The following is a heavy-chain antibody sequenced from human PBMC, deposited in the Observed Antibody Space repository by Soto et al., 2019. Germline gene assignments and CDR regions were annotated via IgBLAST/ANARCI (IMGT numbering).Heavy chain of an antibody. Sequence: SETLSLTCTVSGGSISSGGYYWSWIRQHPGKGLEWIGYIYYSGSTYYNPSLKSRVTISVDTSKNQFSLKLSSVTAADTAVYYCASGLVGYCSGGSCYSWFDPLGQGTLVTVSS. D-gene: IGHD2-15*01. CDR1: GGSISSGGYY. CDR3: ASGLVGYCSGGSCYSWFDP. J-gene: IGHJ5*02. CDR2: IYYSGST. V-gene: IGHV4-31*03.